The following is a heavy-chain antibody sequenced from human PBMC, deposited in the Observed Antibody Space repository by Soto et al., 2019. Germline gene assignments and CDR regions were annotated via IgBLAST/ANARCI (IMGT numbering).Heavy chain of an antibody. V-gene: IGHV1-18*01. CDR2: ISAYNGNT. Sequence: ASVKVSCKASGYTFTSYGISWVRQAPGQGLEWMGWISAYNGNTNYAQKLQGRVTMTTDTSTSTAYMELRSLRSDDTAVYYCARDRGLWFGELSSGDYWGQGTLVTVSS. CDR3: ARDRGLWFGELSSGDY. CDR1: GYTFTSYG. D-gene: IGHD3-10*01. J-gene: IGHJ4*02.